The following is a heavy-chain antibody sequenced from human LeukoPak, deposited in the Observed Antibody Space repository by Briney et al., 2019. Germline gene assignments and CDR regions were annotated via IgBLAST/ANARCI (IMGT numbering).Heavy chain of an antibody. CDR2: IYYSGST. J-gene: IGHJ4*02. CDR1: GGSISSYY. Sequence: SETLSLTCTVSGGSISSYYWSWIRQPPGKGLEWIGYIYYSGSTNYNPSLKSRVTISVDTSKNQFSLKLSSVTAADTAVYYCASADGDLKEYFDYWGQGTLVTVSS. V-gene: IGHV4-59*01. CDR3: ASADGDLKEYFDY.